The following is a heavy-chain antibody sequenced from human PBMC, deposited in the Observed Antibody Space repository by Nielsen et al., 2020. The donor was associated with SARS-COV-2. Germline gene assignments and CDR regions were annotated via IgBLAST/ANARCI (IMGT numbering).Heavy chain of an antibody. J-gene: IGHJ4*02. CDR2: INTNTGNP. CDR1: GYTFTSYA. D-gene: IGHD2-2*01. CDR3: ARLGYCSSTSCPALDY. Sequence: ASVKVSCKASGYTFTSYAMNWVRQAPGQGLEWMGWINTNTGNPTYAQGFTGRFVFSLDTSVSTAYLQISSLKAEDTAVYYCARLGYCSSTSCPALDYWGQGTLVTVSS. V-gene: IGHV7-4-1*02.